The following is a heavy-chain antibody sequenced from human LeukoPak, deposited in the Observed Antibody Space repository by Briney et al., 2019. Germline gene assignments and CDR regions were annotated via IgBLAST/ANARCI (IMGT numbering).Heavy chain of an antibody. CDR2: IYYSGST. J-gene: IGHJ4*02. V-gene: IGHV4-31*03. D-gene: IGHD1-26*01. Sequence: PSETLSLTCTVSGGSISSGGYYWSWIRQHPGKGLEWIGYIYYSGSTYYNPSLKSRVTISVDTSKNQFSLKLSSVTAADTAVYYCARDSVGAKAFDYWGQGTLLTISS. CDR3: ARDSVGAKAFDY. CDR1: GGSISSGGYY.